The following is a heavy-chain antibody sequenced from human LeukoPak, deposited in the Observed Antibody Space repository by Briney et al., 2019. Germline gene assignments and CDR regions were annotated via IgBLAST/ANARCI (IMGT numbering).Heavy chain of an antibody. CDR1: GFSFSSYS. CDR3: ARLLNDYGDYVFDY. J-gene: IGHJ4*02. CDR2: ISSSSSYI. Sequence: GGSLRLSCAASGFSFSSYSMNWVRQAPGKGLEWVSSISSSSSYIYYADSVKGRFTISRDNAKNSVYLQMNSLRAEDTAVYYCARLLNDYGDYVFDYWGQGTLVTVSS. D-gene: IGHD4-17*01. V-gene: IGHV3-21*01.